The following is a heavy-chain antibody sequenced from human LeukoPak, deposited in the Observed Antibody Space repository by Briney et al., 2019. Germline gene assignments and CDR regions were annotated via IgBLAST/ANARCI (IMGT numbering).Heavy chain of an antibody. CDR1: GGSISSYY. J-gene: IGHJ4*02. Sequence: PSETLSLTCTVSGGSISSYYWSWIRQPPGKGLEWIGYIFYTGSTNYNPSLKSRVTISVDTSKNQFSLKLSSVTAADTAVYYCARAEQGRYYDILTGYYHFDYWGQGTLVSVSS. D-gene: IGHD3-9*01. V-gene: IGHV4-59*01. CDR2: IFYTGST. CDR3: ARAEQGRYYDILTGYYHFDY.